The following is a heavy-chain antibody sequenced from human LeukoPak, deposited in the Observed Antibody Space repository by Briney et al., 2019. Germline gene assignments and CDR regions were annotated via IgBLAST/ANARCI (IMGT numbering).Heavy chain of an antibody. Sequence: GGSLRLSCAASGFTFSTSEMNWVRQAPGKGLEWVSYISSSGSSIYYADSVKGRFTISRDNSKNTLYLQMNSLRAEDTAVYYCTKAGTLRLGELSLGAFDIWGQGTMVTVSS. J-gene: IGHJ3*02. CDR1: GFTFSTSE. D-gene: IGHD3-16*02. CDR2: ISSSGSSI. V-gene: IGHV3-48*03. CDR3: TKAGTLRLGELSLGAFDI.